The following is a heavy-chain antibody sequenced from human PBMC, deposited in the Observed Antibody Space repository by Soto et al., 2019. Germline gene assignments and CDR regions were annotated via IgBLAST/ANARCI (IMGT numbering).Heavy chain of an antibody. D-gene: IGHD6-19*01. J-gene: IGHJ4*02. Sequence: QVQLVQSGAEVKKPGSSVKVSCKDSGGTFSSYAISWVRQAPGQGLEWMGGIIPIFGTANDAQKFQGRVTITADESTSTAYMELSSLRSEDTAVYYCASTPTREYVAGADYWGQGTLVTVSS. CDR3: ASTPTREYVAGADY. CDR1: GGTFSSYA. V-gene: IGHV1-69*12. CDR2: IIPIFGTA.